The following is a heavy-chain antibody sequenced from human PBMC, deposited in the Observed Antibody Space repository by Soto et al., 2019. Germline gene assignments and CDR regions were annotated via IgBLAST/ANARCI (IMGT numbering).Heavy chain of an antibody. CDR3: AHTGCSSTSCYLPKETVFDRHPYFDY. D-gene: IGHD2-2*01. CDR2: IYSADDM. J-gene: IGHJ4*02. CDR1: WFSLSTSGVG. Sequence: QITLKESGPTLVKPKQTVTLTCTFSWFSLSTSGVGVGWIRQPPGKALDWLALIYSADDMRDSPSLKSRLTISKDTSKDQVVLTMTNMDPVDTAPYYCAHTGCSSTSCYLPKETVFDRHPYFDYWGQGTLVTVSS. V-gene: IGHV2-5*02.